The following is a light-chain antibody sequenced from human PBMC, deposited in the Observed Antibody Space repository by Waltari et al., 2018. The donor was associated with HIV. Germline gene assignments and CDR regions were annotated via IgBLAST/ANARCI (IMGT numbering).Light chain of an antibody. CDR3: MQALQTPLIT. Sequence: DIVMTQSPLSLPVTPGEPASISCRSSQSLLNSNGFNYLDWYLQKPGQSPQLLIYLGSNRDSVVPDRFSGSGSGTDVTLKISRVEAEDVGVYYCMQALQTPLITFGQGTRLEIK. CDR1: QSLLNSNGFNY. J-gene: IGKJ5*01. CDR2: LGS. V-gene: IGKV2-28*01.